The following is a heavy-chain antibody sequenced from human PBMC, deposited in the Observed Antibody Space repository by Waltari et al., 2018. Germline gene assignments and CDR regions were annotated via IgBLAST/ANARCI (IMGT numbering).Heavy chain of an antibody. CDR3: ARDLKGEIGGSPFDY. D-gene: IGHD3-16*01. J-gene: IGHJ4*02. V-gene: IGHV3-53*01. CDR1: GFTVSGNY. Sequence: EVQLVESGGGLIQPGGSLRLSCAASGFTVSGNYMSWARQAPGKGLEWVSVIYSGGSTYYADSVKGRFTISRDNSKNTLYLQMNSLRAEDTAVYYCARDLKGEIGGSPFDYWGQGTLVTVSS. CDR2: IYSGGST.